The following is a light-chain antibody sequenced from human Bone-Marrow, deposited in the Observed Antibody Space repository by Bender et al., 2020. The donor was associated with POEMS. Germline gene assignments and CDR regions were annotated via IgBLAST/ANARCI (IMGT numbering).Light chain of an antibody. CDR2: GNN. J-gene: IGLJ3*02. V-gene: IGLV1-40*01. CDR3: QSYDNSLGGWV. CDR1: SSNTGAGFD. Sequence: QSVLTQPPSVSGAPGQRVTISCTGSSSNTGAGFDIHWYQQLPGAAPKLLIFGNNNRPSGVPDRFSGSRSGTSASLAITGLQAEDEADYYCQSYDNSLGGWVFGGGTKLTVL.